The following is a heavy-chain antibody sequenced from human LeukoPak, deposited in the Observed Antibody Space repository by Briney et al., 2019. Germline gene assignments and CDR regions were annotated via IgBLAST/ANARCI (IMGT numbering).Heavy chain of an antibody. D-gene: IGHD2-15*01. CDR2: ISGSGGST. CDR3: AKSWVVADLDYYYGMDV. Sequence: GGSLRLSCAASGFTFSSYAMSWVRQAPGKGLEWVSAISGSGGSTYYADSVKGRFTISRDNSKNTLYLQMNSLRAEDTAVYYCAKSWVVADLDYYYGMDVWGQGTTVTVSS. CDR1: GFTFSSYA. V-gene: IGHV3-23*01. J-gene: IGHJ6*02.